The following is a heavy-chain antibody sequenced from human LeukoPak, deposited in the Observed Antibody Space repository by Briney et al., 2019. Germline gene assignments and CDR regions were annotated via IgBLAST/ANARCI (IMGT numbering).Heavy chain of an antibody. V-gene: IGHV3-30*18. CDR2: ISYDGSNK. CDR3: AKLAKDIVVVAIDAFDI. D-gene: IGHD2-15*01. J-gene: IGHJ3*02. Sequence: GGSLRLSCAASGFTFSSYVMHWVRQAPGKGLEWVAVISYDGSNKYYADSVKGRFTISRDNSKNTLYLQMNSLRAEDTAVYYCAKLAKDIVVVAIDAFDIWGQGTMVTVSS. CDR1: GFTFSSYV.